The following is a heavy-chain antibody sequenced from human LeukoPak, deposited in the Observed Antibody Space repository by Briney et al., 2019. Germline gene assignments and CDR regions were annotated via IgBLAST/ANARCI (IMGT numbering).Heavy chain of an antibody. J-gene: IGHJ3*02. Sequence: SETLSLTCAVYGGXFSGYYWSWIRQPPGKGLEWIGEINHSGSTNYNPSLKSRVTISVDTSKNQFSLKLSSVTAADTAVYYCCSYGLDAFDIWGQGTMVTVSS. D-gene: IGHD2-15*01. V-gene: IGHV4-34*01. CDR3: CSYGLDAFDI. CDR1: GGXFSGYY. CDR2: INHSGST.